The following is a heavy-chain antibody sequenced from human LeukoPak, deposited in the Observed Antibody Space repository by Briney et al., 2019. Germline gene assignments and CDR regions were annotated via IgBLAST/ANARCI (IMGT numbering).Heavy chain of an antibody. Sequence: GGTLRLSCAASGFTFSSYGMSWVRQAPGKGLEWVSAISGSGGSTYYADSVKGRFTISRDNSKNTLYLQMNSLRAEDTAVYYCAKFSGYDTLHAFDIWGQGTMVTVSS. J-gene: IGHJ3*02. CDR2: ISGSGGST. D-gene: IGHD5-12*01. CDR3: AKFSGYDTLHAFDI. V-gene: IGHV3-23*01. CDR1: GFTFSSYG.